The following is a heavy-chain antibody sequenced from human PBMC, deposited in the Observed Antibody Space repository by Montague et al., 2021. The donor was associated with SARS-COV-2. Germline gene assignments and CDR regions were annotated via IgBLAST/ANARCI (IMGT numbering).Heavy chain of an antibody. CDR3: ARGRLASSGYYYDY. V-gene: IGHV3-13*01. CDR2: IGTTGDT. D-gene: IGHD3-22*01. CDR1: GFTFSSYD. J-gene: IGHJ4*02. Sequence: SLRLSCAASGFTFSSYDMHWVRQATGKGLEWASAIGTTGDTYYSASLRSRFTISRENAKNSLYLQMNSRRAGDTAVYYCARGRLASSGYYYDYWGQGTLVTVSS.